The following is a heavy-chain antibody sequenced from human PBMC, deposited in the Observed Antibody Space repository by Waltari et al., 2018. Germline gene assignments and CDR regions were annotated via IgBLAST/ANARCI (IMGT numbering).Heavy chain of an antibody. D-gene: IGHD3-10*01. CDR2: IIPIFGTA. CDR3: ASGFREPGDYYYGMDV. Sequence: QVQLVQSGDEVKKPVSSVKVSFKASGGPFSSYAISWVRQAPGQVLGWMVGIIPIFGTANDAQKFQGRVTMTADESTSTAYMELSSLRSEETAVYYCASGFREPGDYYYGMDVWGQGTTVTVSS. J-gene: IGHJ6*02. V-gene: IGHV1-69*13. CDR1: GGPFSSYA.